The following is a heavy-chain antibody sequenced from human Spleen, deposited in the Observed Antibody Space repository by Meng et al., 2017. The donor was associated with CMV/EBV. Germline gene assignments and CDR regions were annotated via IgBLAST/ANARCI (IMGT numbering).Heavy chain of an antibody. V-gene: IGHV4-30-4*08. D-gene: IGHD3-3*01. CDR3: AGKYYDFWSGYYQSYFDY. CDR1: GGSVSSGDYY. CDR2: IYYSGST. J-gene: IGHJ4*02. Sequence: VQLPESAHGLVQPSPTLSITCTVSGGSVSSGDYYWSWIRQPPGKGLEWIGYIYYSGSTNYNPSLKSRVTISVDTSKNQFSLKLSSVTAADTAVYYCAGKYYDFWSGYYQSYFDYWGQGTLVTVSS.